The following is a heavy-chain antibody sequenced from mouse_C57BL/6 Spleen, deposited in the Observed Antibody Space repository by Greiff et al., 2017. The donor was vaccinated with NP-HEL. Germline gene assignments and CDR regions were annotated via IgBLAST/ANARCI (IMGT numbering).Heavy chain of an antibody. J-gene: IGHJ2*01. D-gene: IGHD1-1*01. CDR2: IHPNSGST. CDR3: ARGDYYGSSLNFGC. Sequence: VQLQQPGAELVKPGASVKLSCKASGYTFTSYWMHWVKQRPGQGLEWIGMIHPNSGSTNYNEKFKSKATLTVDKSSSTAYMQLSSLTSEDSAVYYCARGDYYGSSLNFGCWGQGTTLTVSS. CDR1: GYTFTSYW. V-gene: IGHV1-64*01.